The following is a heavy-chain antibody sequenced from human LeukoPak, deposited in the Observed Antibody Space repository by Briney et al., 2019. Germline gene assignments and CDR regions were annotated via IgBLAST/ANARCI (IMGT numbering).Heavy chain of an antibody. CDR2: IYHSGST. V-gene: IGHV4-30-2*01. CDR1: GGSISSGGYS. Sequence: PSETLSLTCAVPGGSISSGGYSWSWIRQPPGKGLEWIGYIYHSGSTYYNPSLKSRVTISVDRSKNQFSLKLSSVTAADTAVYYCARGGIAAAGSFDYWGQGTLVTVSS. D-gene: IGHD6-13*01. CDR3: ARGGIAAAGSFDY. J-gene: IGHJ4*02.